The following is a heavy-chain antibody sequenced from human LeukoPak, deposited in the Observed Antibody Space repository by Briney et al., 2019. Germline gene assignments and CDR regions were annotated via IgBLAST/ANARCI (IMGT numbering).Heavy chain of an antibody. V-gene: IGHV1-18*01. D-gene: IGHD3-3*01. CDR3: ARDAIYDFWSGPRPFGY. Sequence: GSVKVSCKASGYTFSSYGITWVRQAPGQGLEWMGWITAYNDNTNSAQKLQGRVTLTTDTSTSTAYMELRSLTSDDTAVYYCARDAIYDFWSGPRPFGYWGQGTLVTVSS. J-gene: IGHJ4*02. CDR1: GYTFSSYG. CDR2: ITAYNDNT.